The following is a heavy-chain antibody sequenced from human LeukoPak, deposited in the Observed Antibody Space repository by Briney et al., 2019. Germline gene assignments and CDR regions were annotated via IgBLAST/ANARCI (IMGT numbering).Heavy chain of an antibody. CDR2: INESGVYS. D-gene: IGHD1-26*01. Sequence: GGALRLSCAASGLSFTTYAMSWVRQTPGKGLEWVSSINESGVYSFCEVSVKGRFTLSRHNYKSMLYLQMNSLSDDDTAVYYCAKVPLGSGCFYPYYYYMDVWGRGTTVTVSS. CDR1: GLSFTTYA. CDR3: AKVPLGSGCFYPYYYYMDV. V-gene: IGHV3-23*01. J-gene: IGHJ6*03.